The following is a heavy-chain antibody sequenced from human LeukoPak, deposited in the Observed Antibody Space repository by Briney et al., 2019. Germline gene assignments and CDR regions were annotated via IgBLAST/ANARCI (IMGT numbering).Heavy chain of an antibody. CDR1: GFTFSSYA. D-gene: IGHD2-2*01. V-gene: IGHV3-30*04. CDR3: VREGSGSIVVVPAAMIEALDI. CDR2: ISYDGSNK. Sequence: GGSLRLSCAASGFTFSSYAMHWVRQAPGKGLEWVAVISYDGSNKYYADSVKGRFTISRDNSKNTLYLQMNSLRAEDTAVYYCVREGSGSIVVVPAAMIEALDIWGQGTMVTVSS. J-gene: IGHJ3*02.